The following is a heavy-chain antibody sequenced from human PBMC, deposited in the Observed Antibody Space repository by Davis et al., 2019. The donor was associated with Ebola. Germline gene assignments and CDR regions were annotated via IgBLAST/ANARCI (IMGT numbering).Heavy chain of an antibody. J-gene: IGHJ4*02. D-gene: IGHD7-27*01. V-gene: IGHV4-61*08. CDR3: ARLTGGANFDY. CDR1: GGSISSGGYY. CDR2: IYYSGST. Sequence: SETLSLTCTVSGGSISSGGYYWSWIRQPPGKGLEWIGYIYYSGSTNYNPSLKSRVTISVDTSKNQFSLKLSSVTAADTAVYYCARLTGGANFDYWGQGTLVTVSS.